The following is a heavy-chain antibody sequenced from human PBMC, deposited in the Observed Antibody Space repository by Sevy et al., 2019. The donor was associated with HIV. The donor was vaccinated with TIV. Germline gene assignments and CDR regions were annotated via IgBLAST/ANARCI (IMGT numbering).Heavy chain of an antibody. CDR2: INPSGGST. CDR3: ARDGRPNYYDSSAYYYDY. Sequence: ASVKVSCKASGYTFTTYYIHWVRQAPGQGLEWMGIINPSGGSTRYEQKFQGRVTLTRDTSTSTVYMELSSLRSDDTAVYYCARDGRPNYYDSSAYYYDYWGQGTLVTVSS. D-gene: IGHD3-22*01. V-gene: IGHV1-46*03. CDR1: GYTFTTYY. J-gene: IGHJ4*02.